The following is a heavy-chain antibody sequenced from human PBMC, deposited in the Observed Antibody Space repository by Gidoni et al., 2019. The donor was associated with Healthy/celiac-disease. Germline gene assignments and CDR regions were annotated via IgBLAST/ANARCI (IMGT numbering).Heavy chain of an antibody. J-gene: IGHJ2*01. CDR2: IYYSGST. V-gene: IGHV4-59*08. D-gene: IGHD3-10*01. CDR3: ARPMVVRGVIHSFDL. CDR1: VGSISSYY. Sequence: QVQLQESGPGLVKPSETLSLTCTVSVGSISSYYWSWIRQPPRKGLEWIGYIYYSGSTNYNPSLKSRVTISVDTSKNQFSLKLSSVTAADTAVYYCARPMVVRGVIHSFDLWGVAPWSLSPQ.